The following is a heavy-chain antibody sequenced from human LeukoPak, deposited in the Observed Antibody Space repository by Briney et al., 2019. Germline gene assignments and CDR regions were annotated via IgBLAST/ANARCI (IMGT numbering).Heavy chain of an antibody. J-gene: IGHJ4*02. CDR1: GYTFTGYY. CDR2: INPNSGGT. V-gene: IGHV1-2*02. D-gene: IGHD6-13*01. CDR3: ARGSRYYSSSWLAYDY. Sequence: EASVKVSCKASGYTFTGYYMHWVRQAPGQGLEWMGWINPNSGGTNYAQKFPGRVTMTRDTSISTAYMELSRLRSDDTAVYYCARGSRYYSSSWLAYDYWGQGTLVTVSS.